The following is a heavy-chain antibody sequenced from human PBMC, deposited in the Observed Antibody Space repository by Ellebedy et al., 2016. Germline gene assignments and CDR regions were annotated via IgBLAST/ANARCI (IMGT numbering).Heavy chain of an antibody. CDR1: GFTFSSYA. D-gene: IGHD3-22*01. Sequence: GGSLRLXXAASGFTFSSYAMHWVRQAPGKGLEWVAVISYDGSNKYYADSVKGRFTISRDNAKNTLYLQMNSLRAEDTAVYYCAPLWRAVDNWGQGTLVAVSS. V-gene: IGHV3-30-3*01. CDR3: APLWRAVDN. J-gene: IGHJ4*02. CDR2: ISYDGSNK.